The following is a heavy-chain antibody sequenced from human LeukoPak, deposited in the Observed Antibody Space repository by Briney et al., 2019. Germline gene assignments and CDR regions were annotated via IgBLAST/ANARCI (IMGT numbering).Heavy chain of an antibody. Sequence: PGGTLRLSCAASGFTFSSYGMSWVRQAPGKGLEWVSAISGSGGSTYYADSVKGRFTISRDNSKNTLYLQMNSLRAEDTAVYYCAKRGFDGSAKDYYMDVWGQGTLVTVSS. J-gene: IGHJ4*02. CDR2: ISGSGGST. CDR1: GFTFSSYG. D-gene: IGHD3-10*01. CDR3: AKRGFDGSAKDYYMDV. V-gene: IGHV3-23*01.